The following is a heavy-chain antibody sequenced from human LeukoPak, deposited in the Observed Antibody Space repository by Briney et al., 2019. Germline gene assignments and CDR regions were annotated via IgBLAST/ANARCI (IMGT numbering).Heavy chain of an antibody. J-gene: IGHJ4*02. CDR3: ANWAGAPADYFSGPLDY. Sequence: ASVKVSCTTSEYNLTQYPIHWVRQAPGQRLEWMGWINTVSGNTRYSQNFQGRVTITRDTSASTAYMELSYLKSEDTAIYYCANWAGAPADYFSGPLDYWGQGTLVTVSS. D-gene: IGHD3-3*01. CDR1: EYNLTQYP. CDR2: INTVSGNT. V-gene: IGHV1-3*04.